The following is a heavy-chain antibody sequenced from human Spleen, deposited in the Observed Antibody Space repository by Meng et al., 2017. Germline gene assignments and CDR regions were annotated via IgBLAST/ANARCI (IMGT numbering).Heavy chain of an antibody. V-gene: IGHV1-2*06. D-gene: IGHD6-25*01. J-gene: IGHJ4*02. CDR2: INPKSGDT. CDR3: ARDEDISAAGKLFGDY. Sequence: VQSGAEVKKPGASVKVSCKPSGYNFPDYYRHWVRRAPGQGLEWMGRINPKSGDTHYAQKFQARVTMAGDTSISTAYMELSGLRSDDTAMYYCARDEDISAAGKLFGDYWGQGTLVTVSS. CDR1: GYNFPDYY.